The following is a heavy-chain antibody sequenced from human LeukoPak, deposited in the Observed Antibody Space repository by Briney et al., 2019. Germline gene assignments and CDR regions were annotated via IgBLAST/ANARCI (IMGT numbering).Heavy chain of an antibody. CDR3: ARGSYYGFSGDS. D-gene: IGHD3-10*01. CDR2: IYYSGSA. CDR1: GGAIGSDGYY. V-gene: IGHV4-31*03. Sequence: SQTLSLTCSVSGGAIGSDGYYWNWIRQHPGKGLEWIGYIYYSGSASYNPSLKSRVTISVDTSKNQFSLRLSSVTAADTAVYYCARGSYYGFSGDSWGQGSLATVSS. J-gene: IGHJ4*02.